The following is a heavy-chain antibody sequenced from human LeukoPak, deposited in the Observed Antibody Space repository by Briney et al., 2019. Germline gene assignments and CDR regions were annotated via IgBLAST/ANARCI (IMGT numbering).Heavy chain of an antibody. V-gene: IGHV3-64D*06. CDR2: ISSNGGST. Sequence: GGSLRLSCSASGFTFSSYAMHWVRQAPGKGQEYVSAISSNGGSTYYADSVKGRFTISRDNSKNTLYLQMSSLRAEDTAVYYCVKDAITMVRGVIFDAFDIWGQGTMVTVSS. D-gene: IGHD3-10*01. CDR3: VKDAITMVRGVIFDAFDI. CDR1: GFTFSSYA. J-gene: IGHJ3*02.